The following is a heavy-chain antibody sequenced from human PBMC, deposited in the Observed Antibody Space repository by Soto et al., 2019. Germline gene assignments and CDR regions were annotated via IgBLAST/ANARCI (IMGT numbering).Heavy chain of an antibody. CDR3: AGAAGIQLWSYFDY. CDR1: GGTFSSYA. D-gene: IGHD5-18*01. Sequence: QVQLVQSGAEVKKPGSSVKVSCKASGGTFSSYAISWVRQAPGQGLGWMGGILPIFGTANYAQKFQGRVTITADESTSTAYMELSSLSSEDTAVYYCAGAAGIQLWSYFDYWGQGALVTVSS. V-gene: IGHV1-69*01. J-gene: IGHJ4*02. CDR2: ILPIFGTA.